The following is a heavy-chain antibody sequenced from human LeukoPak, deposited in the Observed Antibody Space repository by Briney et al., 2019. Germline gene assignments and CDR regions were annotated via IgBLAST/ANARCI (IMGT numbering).Heavy chain of an antibody. V-gene: IGHV3-74*01. CDR3: SSGNSHAFDI. CDR1: GFTFSSYW. J-gene: IGHJ3*02. CDR2: INSDGSST. D-gene: IGHD4-23*01. Sequence: PGGSLRLSCAPSGFTFSSYWMHWVRQAPGKGLVWVSRINSDGSSTSYAHSVKGRFTISRDNAKNTLYLQMNNLRAEDTAVYYCSSGNSHAFDIWGQGTMVTVSS.